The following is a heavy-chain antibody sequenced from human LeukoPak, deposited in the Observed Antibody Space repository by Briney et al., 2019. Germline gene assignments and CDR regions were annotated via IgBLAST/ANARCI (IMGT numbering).Heavy chain of an antibody. Sequence: SETLSLTCTVSGGSISSGGYYWSWIRQHPGKGLEWIGYIYYSGSTYYNPSLKSRVTISVDTSKNQFSLKLSSATAADTAVYYCARAVVTASDAFDIWGQGTMVTVSS. J-gene: IGHJ3*02. CDR1: GGSISSGGYY. D-gene: IGHD2-21*02. V-gene: IGHV4-31*03. CDR3: ARAVVTASDAFDI. CDR2: IYYSGST.